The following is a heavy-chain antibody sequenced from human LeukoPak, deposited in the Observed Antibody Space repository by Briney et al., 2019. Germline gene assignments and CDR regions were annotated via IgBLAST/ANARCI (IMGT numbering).Heavy chain of an antibody. CDR2: INPSGGST. Sequence: MGIINPSGGSTSYAQKFQGRVTMTRDTSTSTVYMELSSLRSEDTAVYYCTSTRDGYSAFDYWGQGTLVTVSS. J-gene: IGHJ4*02. CDR3: TSTRDGYSAFDY. D-gene: IGHD5-24*01. V-gene: IGHV1-46*01.